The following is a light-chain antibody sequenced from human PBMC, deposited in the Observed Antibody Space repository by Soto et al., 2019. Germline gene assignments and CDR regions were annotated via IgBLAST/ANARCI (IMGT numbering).Light chain of an antibody. V-gene: IGLV2-14*01. Sequence: QSALTQPASVSGSPGQSIAISCPGTSSDVGAYNYVSWYQQHPGKAPKLMIYDVTYRPSGVSNRFSGSKSGNTASLTISGLQAEDEADYYCSSYPTSTPYVFGTGTKVTVL. CDR3: SSYPTSTPYV. J-gene: IGLJ1*01. CDR1: SSDVGAYNY. CDR2: DVT.